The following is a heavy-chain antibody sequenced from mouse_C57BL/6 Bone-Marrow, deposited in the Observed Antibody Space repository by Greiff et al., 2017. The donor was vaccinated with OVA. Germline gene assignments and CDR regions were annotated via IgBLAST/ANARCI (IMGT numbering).Heavy chain of an antibody. Sequence: VKLQQSGPELVKPGASVKISCKASGYAFSSSWMNWVKQRPGKGLEWIGRIYPGDGDTNYNGKFKGKATLTADKSSSTAYMQLSSLTSEDSAVYFCARDYGGNYFDVWGTGTTVTVSS. D-gene: IGHD1-1*01. CDR3: ARDYGGNYFDV. V-gene: IGHV1-82*01. CDR1: GYAFSSSW. CDR2: IYPGDGDT. J-gene: IGHJ1*03.